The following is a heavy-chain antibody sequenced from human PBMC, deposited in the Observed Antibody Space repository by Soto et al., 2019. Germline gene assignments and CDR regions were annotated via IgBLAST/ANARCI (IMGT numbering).Heavy chain of an antibody. J-gene: IGHJ4*02. D-gene: IGHD2-15*01. CDR1: GYTFTSYD. CDR2: MNPNSANT. V-gene: IGHV1-8*01. CDR3: ARGSVSGYCSDGSCYHFDF. Sequence: QVQLVQSGAEVKKPGASVKVSCKASGYTFTSYDINWVRQATGQGLEWMGWMNPNSANTGYAQKFQDRVTMTRDTSISTAYMELSSLRSEDTAVYYCARGSVSGYCSDGSCYHFDFWGQGTLVTVSS.